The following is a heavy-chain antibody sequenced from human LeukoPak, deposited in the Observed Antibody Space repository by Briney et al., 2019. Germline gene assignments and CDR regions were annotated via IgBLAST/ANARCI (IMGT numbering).Heavy chain of an antibody. CDR3: ARVGSGYDLPYYYYYMDV. J-gene: IGHJ6*03. CDR1: GFTFSGYC. D-gene: IGHD5-12*01. V-gene: IGHV3-48*04. Sequence: GGSLRLSCAASGFTFSGYCMNWVRQAPGKGLEWVSYISSGGAITYYADSVKGRFTISRDNANNSLYLQMNSLRAEDTAVYYCARVGSGYDLPYYYYYMDVWGKGTTVTVSS. CDR2: ISSGGAIT.